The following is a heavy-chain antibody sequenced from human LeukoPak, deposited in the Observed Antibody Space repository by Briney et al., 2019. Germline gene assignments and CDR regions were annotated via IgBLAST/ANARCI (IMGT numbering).Heavy chain of an antibody. CDR1: GFTFSSYW. Sequence: PGGSLRLSCAASGFTFSSYWMSWVRQAPGKGLEWVANIKQDGSEKYYVDSVKGRFTISRDDAKNSLYLQMNSLRAEDTAVYYCARMSNDYGDYVFWSSWFVFDYWGQGTLVTVSS. CDR3: ARMSNDYGDYVFWSSWFVFDY. D-gene: IGHD4-17*01. V-gene: IGHV3-7*01. J-gene: IGHJ4*02. CDR2: IKQDGSEK.